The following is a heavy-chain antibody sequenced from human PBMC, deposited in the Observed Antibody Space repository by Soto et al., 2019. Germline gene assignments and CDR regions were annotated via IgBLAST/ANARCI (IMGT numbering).Heavy chain of an antibody. Sequence: GGSLRLSCAASGFTFSSYSMNWVRQAPGKGLEWVSSISSSSSYIYYADSVKGRFTISRDNAKNSLYLQMNSLRAEDTAVYYCARAGYSSGWYVPGTGYYYMDVWGKGTTVTVSS. J-gene: IGHJ6*03. CDR1: GFTFSSYS. CDR3: ARAGYSSGWYVPGTGYYYMDV. CDR2: ISSSSSYI. D-gene: IGHD6-19*01. V-gene: IGHV3-21*01.